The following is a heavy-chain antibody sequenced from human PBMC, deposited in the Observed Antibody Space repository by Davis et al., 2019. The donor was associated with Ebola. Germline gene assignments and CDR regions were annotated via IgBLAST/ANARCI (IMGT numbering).Heavy chain of an antibody. J-gene: IGHJ6*03. CDR3: ASIDV. V-gene: IGHV4-39*07. CDR2: MYYSGST. CDR1: GGSIISSSYY. Sequence: PSETLSLTCTVSGGSIISSSYYWGWIRQSPGKGLEWIGSMYYSGSTNYNPSLKSRVTISVDTSKNQFSLKLSSVTAADTAVYYCASIDVWGKGTTVTVSS.